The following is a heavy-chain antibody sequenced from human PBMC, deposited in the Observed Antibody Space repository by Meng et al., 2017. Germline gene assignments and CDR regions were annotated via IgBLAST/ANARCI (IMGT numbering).Heavy chain of an antibody. D-gene: IGHD5-18*01. J-gene: IGHJ5*02. CDR3: ARGGYSYGLWFDP. CDR2: IIPIFGTA. V-gene: IGHV1-69*01. Sequence: QVRLVQSGGEVKKPGSSVKVACKASGGTLSGYAISWVRQAPGQGLEWMGGIIPIFGTANYAQKFQGRVTITADESTSTAYMELSSLRSEDTAVYYCARGGYSYGLWFDPWGQGTLVTVSS. CDR1: GGTLSGYA.